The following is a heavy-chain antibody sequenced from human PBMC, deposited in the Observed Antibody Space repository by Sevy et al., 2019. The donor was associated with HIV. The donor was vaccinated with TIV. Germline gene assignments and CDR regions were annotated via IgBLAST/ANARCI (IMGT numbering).Heavy chain of an antibody. CDR2: ISYDGSNK. D-gene: IGHD4-17*01. Sequence: GGSLRLSCAASGFTFSSYAMHWVRQAPGKGLEWVAVISYDGSNKYYADSVKGRFTICRDNSKNTLYLQMNSLRAEDTAVYYCARDTVTYFDYWGQGTLVTVSS. V-gene: IGHV3-30-3*01. J-gene: IGHJ4*02. CDR1: GFTFSSYA. CDR3: ARDTVTYFDY.